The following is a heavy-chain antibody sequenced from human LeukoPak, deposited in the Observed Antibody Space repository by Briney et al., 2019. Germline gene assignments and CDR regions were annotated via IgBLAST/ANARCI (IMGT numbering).Heavy chain of an antibody. V-gene: IGHV3-23*03. CDR2: ILSGGST. CDR1: GFTFSNRV. Sequence: GGSLRLSCAASGFTFSNRVFTWVRQAPGKGLEWVSVILSGGSTYYADSVKGRFTISRDNSKNTLYLQMNSLRAEDTAVYYCAKGIRITMVRGVSAGMDVWGQGTTVTVSS. D-gene: IGHD3-10*01. J-gene: IGHJ6*02. CDR3: AKGIRITMVRGVSAGMDV.